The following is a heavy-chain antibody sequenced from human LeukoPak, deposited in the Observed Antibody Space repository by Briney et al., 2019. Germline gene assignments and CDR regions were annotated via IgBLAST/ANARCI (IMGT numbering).Heavy chain of an antibody. Sequence: ASVKVSCKASGGTFSSYAIGWVRQAPGQGLEWMGGIIPIFGTANYAQKFQGRVTITTDESTSTAYMELSSLRSEDTAVYYCARASSIWSGYFNWFDPWGQGTLVTVSS. CDR3: ARASSIWSGYFNWFDP. J-gene: IGHJ5*02. D-gene: IGHD3-3*01. V-gene: IGHV1-69*05. CDR1: GGTFSSYA. CDR2: IIPIFGTA.